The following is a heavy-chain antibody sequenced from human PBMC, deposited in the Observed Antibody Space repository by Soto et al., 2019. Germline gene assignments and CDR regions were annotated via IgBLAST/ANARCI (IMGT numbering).Heavy chain of an antibody. J-gene: IGHJ6*02. CDR2: ISYDGSNK. CDR3: ARDKYYYDSGVYDYGRAV. V-gene: IGHV3-30-3*01. Sequence: GGSLRLSCAASGFTFNSYAMHLVRQAPGKRLEWVAVISYDGSNKYSADSVKGRFTICRDNSKNTLYLQMNSLRAEDTAVYYCARDKYYYDSGVYDYGRAVGGQGTTVTVS. CDR1: GFTFNSYA. D-gene: IGHD3-22*01.